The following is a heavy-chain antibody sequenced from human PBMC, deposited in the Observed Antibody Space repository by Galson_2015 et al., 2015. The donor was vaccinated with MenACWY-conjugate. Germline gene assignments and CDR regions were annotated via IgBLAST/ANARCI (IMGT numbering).Heavy chain of an antibody. CDR3: AREVPDYGDSDDAFDI. CDR1: GFTFSSYW. Sequence: SLRLSCAASGFTFSSYWMSWVRQAPGKGLEWVANIKQDGSEKYYVDSVKGRFTISRDNAKNSLYLQMNSLRAEDTAVYYCAREVPDYGDSDDAFDIWGQGTMVTVSS. J-gene: IGHJ3*02. V-gene: IGHV3-7*03. CDR2: IKQDGSEK. D-gene: IGHD4-17*01.